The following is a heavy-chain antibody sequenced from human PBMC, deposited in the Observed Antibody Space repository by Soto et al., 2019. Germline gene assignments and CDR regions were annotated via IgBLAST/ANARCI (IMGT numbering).Heavy chain of an antibody. CDR2: IYYSGGT. J-gene: IGHJ4*02. CDR1: GGSVSSGSYS. V-gene: IGHV4-61*01. D-gene: IGHD3-9*01. Sequence: PSETLSLTCTVSGGSVSSGSYSYSWIRQPPGKGLEWIGYIYYSGGTKYNPSLKSRVTISLDTSKNQFSLKLRSVTAADTAIYYCARGGYDILTGSHSDYWGQGTLVTVSS. CDR3: ARGGYDILTGSHSDY.